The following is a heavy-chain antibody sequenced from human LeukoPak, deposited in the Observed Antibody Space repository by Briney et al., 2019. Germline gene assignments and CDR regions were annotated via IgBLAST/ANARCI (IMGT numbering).Heavy chain of an antibody. CDR2: IYPGDSDT. Sequence: HGESLKISCKGSGYSFTSYWVGWVRQMPGKGLEWMGIIYPGDSDTRYSPSFQGQVTISADKSISTAYLQWSSLKASDTAMYYCARLSGLRLGYYYYGMDVWGQGTTVTVSS. CDR1: GYSFTSYW. CDR3: ARLSGLRLGYYYYGMDV. D-gene: IGHD3-22*01. V-gene: IGHV5-51*01. J-gene: IGHJ6*02.